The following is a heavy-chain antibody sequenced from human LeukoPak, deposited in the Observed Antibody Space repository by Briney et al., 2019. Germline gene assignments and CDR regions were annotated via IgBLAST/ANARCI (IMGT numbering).Heavy chain of an antibody. CDR1: GFTFSEAW. J-gene: IGHJ4*02. CDR3: ASGASGWLLLPHFDY. V-gene: IGHV3-74*01. D-gene: IGHD3-22*01. CDR2: INNDGSFT. Sequence: GGSLRLSCAASGFTFSEAWMHWVRQAPGKGLAWVSRINNDGSFTKYADSVKGRFTISRDNAKNTLSLQMNSLRAEDTAVYYCASGASGWLLLPHFDYWGQGTLVTVSS.